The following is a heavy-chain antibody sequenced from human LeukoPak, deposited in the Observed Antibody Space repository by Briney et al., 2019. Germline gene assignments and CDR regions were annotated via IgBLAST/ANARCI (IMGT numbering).Heavy chain of an antibody. CDR2: MNPDSGNT. D-gene: IGHD3-16*02. V-gene: IGHV1-8*01. CDR1: GYTFTSYD. CDR3: ARVPREIASI. J-gene: IGHJ3*02. Sequence: ASVKVSCTASGYTFTSYDIYWVREATGQGLEWMGYMNPDSGNTGYAQKFQGRVTMTTDTSISTAYMVQSSLRSEDTAVYYCARVPREIASIWGQGTMVTVSS.